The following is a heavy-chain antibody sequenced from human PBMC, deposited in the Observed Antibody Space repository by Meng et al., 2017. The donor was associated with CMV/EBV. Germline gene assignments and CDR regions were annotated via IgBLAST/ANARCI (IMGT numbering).Heavy chain of an antibody. Sequence: SVKVSCKASGGTFSSYAISWVRQAPGQGLEWMGGIIPILGIANYAQKFQGRVTITADKSTSTAYMELNSLRAEDTAVYYCARVHYDFWSGYWDWFDPWGQGTLVTVSS. V-gene: IGHV1-69*10. CDR3: ARVHYDFWSGYWDWFDP. CDR2: IIPILGIA. D-gene: IGHD3-3*01. J-gene: IGHJ5*02. CDR1: GGTFSSYA.